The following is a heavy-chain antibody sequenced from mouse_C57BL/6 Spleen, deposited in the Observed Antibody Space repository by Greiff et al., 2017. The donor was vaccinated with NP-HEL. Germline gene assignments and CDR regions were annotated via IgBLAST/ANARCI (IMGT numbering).Heavy chain of an antibody. CDR3: ASTGYYGSSLYYFDY. V-gene: IGHV3-6*01. D-gene: IGHD1-1*01. CDR1: GYSFTSGYY. Sequence: EVKLMESGPGLVKPSQSLSLTCSVTGYSFTSGYYWYWIRQFPGNKLEWMGFIRYDGSNNYNPSLKNRISITRDTSKNQFFLKLNSVTTEDTATYSCASTGYYGSSLYYFDYWGQGTTLTVSS. J-gene: IGHJ2*01. CDR2: IRYDGSN.